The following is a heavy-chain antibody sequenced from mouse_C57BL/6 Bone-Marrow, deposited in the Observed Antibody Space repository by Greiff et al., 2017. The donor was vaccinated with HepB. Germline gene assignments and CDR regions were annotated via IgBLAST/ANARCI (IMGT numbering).Heavy chain of an antibody. D-gene: IGHD2-2*01. Sequence: EVHLVESGGGLVQPKGSLKLSCAASGFSFNTYAMNWVRQAPGKGLEWVARIRSKSNNYATYYADSVKDRFTISRDDSESMLYLQMNNLKTEDTAMYYCVRHGYPYFDYWGQGTTLTVSS. CDR1: GFSFNTYA. V-gene: IGHV10-1*01. CDR2: IRSKSNNYAT. CDR3: VRHGYPYFDY. J-gene: IGHJ2*01.